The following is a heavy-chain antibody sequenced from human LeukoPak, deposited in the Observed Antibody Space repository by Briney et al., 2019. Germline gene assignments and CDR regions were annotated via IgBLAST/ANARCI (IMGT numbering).Heavy chain of an antibody. CDR2: IYYSGST. J-gene: IGHJ4*02. V-gene: IGHV4-39*01. D-gene: IGHD6-13*01. CDR1: GFTFGSYA. Sequence: PGGSLRLSCAASGFTFGSYAMSWVRQPPGKGLEWIGSIYYSGSTYYNPSLKSRVTISVDTSKNQFSLKLSSVTAADTAVYYCARHIAAAGSRTYYFDYWGQGTLVTVSS. CDR3: ARHIAAAGSRTYYFDY.